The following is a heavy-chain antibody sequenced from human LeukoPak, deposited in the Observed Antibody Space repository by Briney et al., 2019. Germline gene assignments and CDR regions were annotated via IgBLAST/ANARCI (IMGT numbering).Heavy chain of an antibody. CDR3: ARTVGQSGYIDY. CDR2: IYTSGST. Sequence: SETLSLTCTVSGGSISGYYWSWIRQPPGKGLEWIGYIYTSGSTNYNPSLKSRVTISVDTSKNQFSLKLSSVTAADTAVYYCARTVGQSGYIDYWGQGTLVTVSS. CDR1: GGSISGYY. D-gene: IGHD3-3*01. V-gene: IGHV4-4*09. J-gene: IGHJ4*02.